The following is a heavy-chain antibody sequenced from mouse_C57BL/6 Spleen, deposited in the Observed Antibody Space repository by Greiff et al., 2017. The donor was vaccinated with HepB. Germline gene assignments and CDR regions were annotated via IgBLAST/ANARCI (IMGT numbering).Heavy chain of an antibody. J-gene: IGHJ2*01. D-gene: IGHD4-1*01. CDR2: LYPGSGNT. V-gene: IGHV1-76*01. CDR3: ARVTGTYCFDY. Sequence: QVHVKQSGAELVRPGASVKLSCKASGYTFTDYYINWVKQRPGQGLEWIARLYPGSGNTYYNEKFKGKATLTAEKSSSTAYMQLSSLTSEDSAVYFCARVTGTYCFDYWGQGTTLTVSS. CDR1: GYTFTDYY.